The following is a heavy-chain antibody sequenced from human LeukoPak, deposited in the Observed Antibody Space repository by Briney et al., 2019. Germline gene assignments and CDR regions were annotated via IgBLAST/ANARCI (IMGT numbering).Heavy chain of an antibody. J-gene: IGHJ4*02. CDR1: GYTFNNFD. V-gene: IGHV1-8*01. CDR3: ARTMVRGVPGFDH. CDR2: LNPDSGRT. D-gene: IGHD3-10*01. Sequence: ASVKVSCKPSGYTFNNFDINWVRQATGQGLECLGWLNPDSGRTGYAPKFQGRVTMTRSTSTGTFYMELSSLRSEDTAVYYCARTMVRGVPGFDHWGQGTLVTVSS.